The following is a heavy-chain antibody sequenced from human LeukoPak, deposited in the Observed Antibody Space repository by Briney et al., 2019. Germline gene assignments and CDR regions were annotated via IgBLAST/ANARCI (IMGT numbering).Heavy chain of an antibody. V-gene: IGHV1-18*01. J-gene: IGHJ4*02. D-gene: IGHD3-10*01. CDR1: GYTFTSYG. CDR2: INAYNGDT. CDR3: ARDGSGTWNDY. Sequence: GASVKVSCKASGYTFTSYGFSWVRQAPGQGLEWMGWINAYNGDTNYAQNLRGRVTVTTDTSTSAAYMELRSLRSDDTAVYYCARDGSGTWNDYWGQGTPVTVSS.